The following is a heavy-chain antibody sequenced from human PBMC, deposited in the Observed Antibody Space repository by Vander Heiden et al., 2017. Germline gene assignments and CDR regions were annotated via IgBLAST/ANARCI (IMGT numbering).Heavy chain of an antibody. V-gene: IGHV4-61*01. CDR3: TRDRRRGYEW. D-gene: IGHD5-12*01. CDR1: GVSVSSCNYY. CDR2: VFHSGIT. Sequence: QVPLQESGPRLVKPSEILSLMCNVSGVSVSSCNYYWSWIRQTPGKGPQWIGYVFHSGITNYNPSLKSRVTISIDMFKDQFVLTLKSVTAADTAVYYCTRDRRRGYEWWGQGTLVTVSS. J-gene: IGHJ4*02.